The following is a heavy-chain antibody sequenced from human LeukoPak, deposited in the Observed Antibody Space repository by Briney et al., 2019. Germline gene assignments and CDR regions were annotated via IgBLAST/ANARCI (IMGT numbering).Heavy chain of an antibody. CDR3: ARDQYCSGGSCYRLDYYYGMDV. V-gene: IGHV1-69*13. Sequence: SVKVSCKASGYTFTSYGISWVRQAPGQGLEWMGGIIPIFGTANYAQKFQGRVTITADESTSTAYMELSSLRSEDTAVYYCARDQYCSGGSCYRLDYYYGMDVWGQGTTVTVSS. CDR1: GYTFTSYG. CDR2: IIPIFGTA. D-gene: IGHD2-15*01. J-gene: IGHJ6*02.